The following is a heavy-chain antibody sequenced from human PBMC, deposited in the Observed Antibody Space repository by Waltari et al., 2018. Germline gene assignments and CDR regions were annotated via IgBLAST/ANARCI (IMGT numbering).Heavy chain of an antibody. V-gene: IGHV1-8*03. CDR2: MNPNSGNT. D-gene: IGHD1-7*01. CDR3: ARGVNYGTRRVDY. CDR1: GYTFTSYG. Sequence: QVQLVQSGAEVKKPGASVKVSCKASGYTFTSYGISWVRQAPGQGLEWMGWMNPNSGNTGYTQKFQGRVTITRNTSISTAYMELSSLRSEDTAVYYCARGVNYGTRRVDYWGQGTLVTVSS. J-gene: IGHJ4*02.